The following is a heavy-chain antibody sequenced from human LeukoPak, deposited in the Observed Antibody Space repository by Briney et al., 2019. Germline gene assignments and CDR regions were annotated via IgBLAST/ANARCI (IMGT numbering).Heavy chain of an antibody. Sequence: NTSETLSLTCTVSGGSISSSTYYWGWIRQPPGKGLEWIGSIYYSGSTYYNPSLKSRVTISVDTSKNQFSLKLSSVTAADTAVYYCAGDSSGYYQVDYWGQGTLVTVSS. CDR2: IYYSGST. CDR3: AGDSSGYYQVDY. CDR1: GGSISSSTYY. D-gene: IGHD3-22*01. J-gene: IGHJ4*02. V-gene: IGHV4-39*01.